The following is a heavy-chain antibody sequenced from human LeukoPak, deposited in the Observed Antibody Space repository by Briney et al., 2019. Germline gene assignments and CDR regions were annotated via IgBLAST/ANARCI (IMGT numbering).Heavy chain of an antibody. J-gene: IGHJ4*02. V-gene: IGHV3-23*01. Sequence: GGSLTLSCAASGFTFTTYAMSWVRQAPGKGLEWVSAICGSGGNTSYADSVKDPLTISTDKCKNTLYLQIASLRAEDTAVYYRAIRDPGRSSSWGGYFDYWGQGTLVTVSS. CDR2: ICGSGGNT. CDR3: AIRDPGRSSSWGGYFDY. CDR1: GFTFTTYA. D-gene: IGHD6-13*01.